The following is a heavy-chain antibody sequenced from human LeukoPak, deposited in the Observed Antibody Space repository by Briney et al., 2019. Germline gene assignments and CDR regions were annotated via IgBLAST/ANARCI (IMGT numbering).Heavy chain of an antibody. CDR3: ARRYYYGSGSYPQGYFDY. D-gene: IGHD3-10*01. CDR2: INHSGST. V-gene: IGHV4-34*01. J-gene: IGHJ4*02. CDR1: GGSFSGYY. Sequence: SETLSLTCAVYGGSFSGYYWSWIRQPPGKGLEWIGEINHSGSTNYNPSLKSRVTIPVDTSKNQFSLKLSSVTAADTAVYYCARRYYYGSGSYPQGYFDYWGQGTPVTVSS.